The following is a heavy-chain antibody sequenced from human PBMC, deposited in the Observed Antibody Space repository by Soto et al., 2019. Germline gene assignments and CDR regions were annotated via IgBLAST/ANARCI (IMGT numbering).Heavy chain of an antibody. V-gene: IGHV3-23*01. CDR3: AKGVTGTTRGY. CDR1: GFTLSSYA. J-gene: IGHJ4*02. D-gene: IGHD1-20*01. CDR2: SSGSGGST. Sequence: EVQLLESGGGLVQPGGSLRLSCAASGFTLSSYAMSWVRQAPGKGLEWVSASSGSGGSTYYADSVKGRFTISRDNSKNTLYLQMNSLRAEDTAVYYCAKGVTGTTRGYWGQGTLVTVSS.